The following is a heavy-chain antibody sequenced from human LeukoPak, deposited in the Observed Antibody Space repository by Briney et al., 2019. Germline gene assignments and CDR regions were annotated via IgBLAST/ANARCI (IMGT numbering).Heavy chain of an antibody. Sequence: PSETLSLTCTVSGGSISNYYWSWIRQPPGKRLEYIGFIYYSGSTSYNPSLKSRVTISVDSSKNQFSLKLSSETAADTAVYYCARRSDSGYDFDYWGQGTLVTVSS. J-gene: IGHJ4*02. CDR1: GGSISNYY. CDR3: ARRSDSGYDFDY. D-gene: IGHD5-12*01. CDR2: IYYSGST. V-gene: IGHV4-59*01.